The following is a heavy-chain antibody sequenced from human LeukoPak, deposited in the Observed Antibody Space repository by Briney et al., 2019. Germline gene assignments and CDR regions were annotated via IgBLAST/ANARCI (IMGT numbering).Heavy chain of an antibody. Sequence: GSLRLSCAASGFTFSSYAMSWVRQAPGKGLEWVSAICDSGSSTHYADSVKGRFTTSRDNSKNTLFLQMNSLRAGDTAIYYCAKYGPQDSGSSHFDYWGQGALVTVSS. CDR3: AKYGPQDSGSSHFDY. V-gene: IGHV3-23*01. J-gene: IGHJ4*02. D-gene: IGHD1-26*01. CDR2: ICDSGSST. CDR1: GFTFSSYA.